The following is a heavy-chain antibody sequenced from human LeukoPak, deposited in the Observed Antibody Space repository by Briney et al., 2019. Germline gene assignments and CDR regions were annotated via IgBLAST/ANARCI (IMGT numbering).Heavy chain of an antibody. CDR3: AKGSDYYDFYDDAFDI. J-gene: IGHJ3*02. V-gene: IGHV3-23*01. Sequence: GGSLRLSCAVSGFGVHTFAMSWVRLAPGKGLEWLASITKYDGRVYYADSVKGRFTISRDNSKNTLYLQMNSLRAEDTAVYYCAKGSDYYDFYDDAFDIWGQGTMVTVSS. CDR1: GFGVHTFA. CDR2: ITKYDGRV. D-gene: IGHD3-3*01.